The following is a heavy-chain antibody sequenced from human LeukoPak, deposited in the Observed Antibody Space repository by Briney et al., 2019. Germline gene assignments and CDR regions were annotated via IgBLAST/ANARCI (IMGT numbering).Heavy chain of an antibody. Sequence: GGSLRLSCAASGFTFSSYAMSWVRQAPGKGLEWVSGLSGSGDSTYYADSVKGRFTISRDNSKNTLFLQMNSLRAEDTAVYYCANLYGVTDYWGQGTLVTVSS. CDR1: GFTFSSYA. V-gene: IGHV3-23*01. J-gene: IGHJ4*02. CDR2: LSGSGDST. CDR3: ANLYGVTDY. D-gene: IGHD4-17*01.